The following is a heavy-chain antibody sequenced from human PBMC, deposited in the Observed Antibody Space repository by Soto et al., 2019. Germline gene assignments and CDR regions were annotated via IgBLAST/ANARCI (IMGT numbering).Heavy chain of an antibody. CDR1: GFTFSNYI. J-gene: IGHJ6*02. V-gene: IGHV3-30-3*01. Sequence: GGSLRLSCAASGFTFSNYIMHWVRQAPGKGLEWVAMILQDGNNEYYADSVKGRFTISRDNSKSTLYLQMNSLRAEDTALYYCAKGRSYYYYYGVDVWGQGTTVTVSS. CDR3: AKGRSYYYYYGVDV. CDR2: ILQDGNNE.